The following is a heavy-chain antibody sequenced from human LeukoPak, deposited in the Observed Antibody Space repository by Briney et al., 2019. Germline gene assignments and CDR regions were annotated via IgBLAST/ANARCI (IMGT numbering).Heavy chain of an antibody. J-gene: IGHJ5*02. D-gene: IGHD3-10*01. CDR1: GGSISSNF. CDR3: ARSGLLWFGELIPDHIFDP. V-gene: IGHV4-4*07. CDR2: MYTSVNT. Sequence: SETLSLTSTVPGGSISSNFWSWIRQPAGKGLEWIGRMYTSVNTNPSLKSRVTMSLYTSKNQFSLKLSSVTAADTAVYYCARSGLLWFGELIPDHIFDPWGQGTLVTVSS.